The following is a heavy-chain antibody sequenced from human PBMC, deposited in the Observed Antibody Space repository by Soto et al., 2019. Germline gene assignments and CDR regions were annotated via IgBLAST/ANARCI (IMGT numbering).Heavy chain of an antibody. CDR1: GFTFSDYA. V-gene: IGHV3-23*01. CDR2: LRDSAEPS. D-gene: IGHD6-13*01. Sequence: EVQLLESGGDFVQPGGSLRLSCAASGFTFSDYAMAWVRQAPGKGLEWVSALRDSAEPSYYAGSVRGRFTISRDNSKDTLYLQMNSLRAEDTAIYYWAKDRGPKSNWLFFDSWGQGTLVTVSS. J-gene: IGHJ4*02. CDR3: AKDRGPKSNWLFFDS.